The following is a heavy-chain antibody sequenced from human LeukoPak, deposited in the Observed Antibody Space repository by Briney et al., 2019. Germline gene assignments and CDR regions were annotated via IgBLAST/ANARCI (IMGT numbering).Heavy chain of an antibody. CDR1: GGSIRRYY. J-gene: IGHJ5*02. CDR2: IYSDGTI. D-gene: IGHD4-17*01. CDR3: ARDSGTTGEVKFDP. Sequence: PSETLSLTCTVSGGSIRRYYWSWIRQPAGKGLEWIGRIYSDGTITYNPSLQSRLTMSIDTSKNQFSLKLSFVTAADTAVYYCARDSGTTGEVKFDPWGQGTLVTVSS. V-gene: IGHV4-4*07.